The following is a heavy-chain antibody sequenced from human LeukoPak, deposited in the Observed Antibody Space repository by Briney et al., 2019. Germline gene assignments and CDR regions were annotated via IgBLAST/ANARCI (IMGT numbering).Heavy chain of an antibody. CDR3: ARDPDRYSYGYNY. Sequence: PGGSLRLSCAASGFTFSRYWMSWVRQAPGKGLVWVSRINSDGSSTSYADSVKGRFTISRDNAKNTLYLQMNSLRAEDTAVYYCARDPDRYSYGYNYWGQGTLVTVSS. V-gene: IGHV3-74*01. CDR2: INSDGSST. CDR1: GFTFSRYW. D-gene: IGHD5-18*01. J-gene: IGHJ4*02.